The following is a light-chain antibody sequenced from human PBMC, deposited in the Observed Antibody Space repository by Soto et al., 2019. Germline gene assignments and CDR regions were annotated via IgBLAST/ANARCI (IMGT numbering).Light chain of an antibody. CDR2: AAS. CDR1: QGISSY. CDR3: QRYYSNPPT. J-gene: IGKJ1*01. V-gene: IGKV1-8*01. Sequence: AIRMTQSPSSFSASTGDRVTITCRASQGISSYLAWYQQKPGKAPKLLIYAASTLQSGVPSRFSGSGSGTDFTLTISCLQSEDFAIYYCQRYYSNPPTFGQGTKGEIK.